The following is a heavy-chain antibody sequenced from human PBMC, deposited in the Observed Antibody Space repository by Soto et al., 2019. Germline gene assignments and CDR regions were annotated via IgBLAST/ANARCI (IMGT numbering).Heavy chain of an antibody. J-gene: IGHJ4*02. D-gene: IGHD3-10*01. CDR3: AKDGLVRGVIRNFDY. CDR1: GFTFSSYV. Sequence: GGSLRLSCAASGFTFSSYVMSWVRQAPGKGLEWVSGISGSGGSTYYADSVKGRFTISRDNSKNTLYLQMNSLRAEDTAVYYCAKDGLVRGVIRNFDYWGQGTLVTVSS. V-gene: IGHV3-23*01. CDR2: ISGSGGST.